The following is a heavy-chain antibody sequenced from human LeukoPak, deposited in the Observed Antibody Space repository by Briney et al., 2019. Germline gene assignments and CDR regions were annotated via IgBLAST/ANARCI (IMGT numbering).Heavy chain of an antibody. J-gene: IGHJ4*02. CDR3: AKEKAALSSWFGGDY. CDR2: ISGSGGST. V-gene: IGHV3-23*01. CDR1: GFTFSSYA. D-gene: IGHD6-13*01. Sequence: GGSLRLSCAASGFTFSSYAMSWVRQAPGKGLEWVSAISGSGGSTYYADSVKGRFTISRDNSKNTLYLQMNSLRAEDTAVNYCAKEKAALSSWFGGDYWGQGTLVTVSS.